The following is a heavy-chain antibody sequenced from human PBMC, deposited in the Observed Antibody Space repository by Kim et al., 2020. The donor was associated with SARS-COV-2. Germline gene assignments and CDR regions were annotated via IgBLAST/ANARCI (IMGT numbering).Heavy chain of an antibody. V-gene: IGHV3-74*01. CDR2: IKSDGSDT. Sequence: GGSLRLFCEASGFTFSSYWMNWVRQGPGKGLVWVSRIKSDGSDTHYADSAKGRFTISRDNAKNTLHLQLNSLGFEDTAIYSCARGSFKQGFDPWGQGTRVTVSS. D-gene: IGHD2-15*01. CDR1: GFTFSSYW. CDR3: ARGSFKQGFDP. J-gene: IGHJ5*02.